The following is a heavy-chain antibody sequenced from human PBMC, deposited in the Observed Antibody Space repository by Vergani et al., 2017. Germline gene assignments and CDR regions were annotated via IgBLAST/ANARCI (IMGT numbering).Heavy chain of an antibody. CDR3: ARDLTSGSYFRIGWDDAFDI. CDR1: GGTFSSYA. Sequence: QVQLVQSGAEVKKPGSSVKVSCKASGGTFSSYAISWVRQAPGQGLEWMGRIIPIFGTANYAQKFQGRVTINADESTSTAYMELSSLRSEDTAVYYCARDLTSGSYFRIGWDDAFDIWGQGTMVTVSS. V-gene: IGHV1-69*18. D-gene: IGHD1-26*01. J-gene: IGHJ3*02. CDR2: IIPIFGTA.